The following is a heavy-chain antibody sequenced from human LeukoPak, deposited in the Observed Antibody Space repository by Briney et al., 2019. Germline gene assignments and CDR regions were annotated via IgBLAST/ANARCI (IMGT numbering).Heavy chain of an antibody. CDR1: GGTFSSYA. CDR2: ISGSGGST. D-gene: IGHD1-26*01. J-gene: IGHJ4*02. V-gene: IGHV3-23*01. Sequence: SCKASGGTFSSYAMSWVRQAPGKGLEWVSAISGSGGSTYYADSVKGRFTLSRDNSKNTLYLQMNSLRAEDTAVYYCAKGVGATRKGYFDYWGQGTLVTVSS. CDR3: AKGVGATRKGYFDY.